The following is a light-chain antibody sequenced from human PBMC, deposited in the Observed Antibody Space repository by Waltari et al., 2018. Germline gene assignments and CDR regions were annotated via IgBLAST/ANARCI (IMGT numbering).Light chain of an antibody. CDR2: GAS. V-gene: IGKV3-20*01. CDR3: QHYVRLPVA. J-gene: IGKJ1*01. CDR1: QSIPGT. Sequence: IVLTQSPGTLSLSPGERATISCRASQSIPGTLVWYQQKPDQPPRLLIYGASNRAAGIPDRFSGSGFGTDFSLTISRLEPEDFAVYYCQHYVRLPVAFGQGTKV.